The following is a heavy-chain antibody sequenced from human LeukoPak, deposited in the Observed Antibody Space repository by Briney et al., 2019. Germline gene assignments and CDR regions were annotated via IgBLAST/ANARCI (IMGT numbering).Heavy chain of an antibody. Sequence: SETLSLTCTVSGASISSSSYYWAWIRQPPGKGLEWIGEINHSGSTNYNPSLKSRVTISVDTSKNQFSLKLSSVTAADTAVYYCARQALEDYDILTGPDYWGQGTLVTVSS. CDR3: ARQALEDYDILTGPDY. CDR2: INHSGST. J-gene: IGHJ4*02. V-gene: IGHV4-39*01. CDR1: GASISSSSYY. D-gene: IGHD3-9*01.